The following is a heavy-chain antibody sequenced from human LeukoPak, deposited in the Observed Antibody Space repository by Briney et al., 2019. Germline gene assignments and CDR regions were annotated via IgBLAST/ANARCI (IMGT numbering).Heavy chain of an antibody. Sequence: GRSLRLSCAASGFTFSNYAIYWVRQAPGKGLEWVAVISYDGSNKYYADSIKGRFAISRDNSKNTLYLHMNSLRADDTATYYCARACSTSCYSDYWGQGTLVTVSS. J-gene: IGHJ4*02. CDR2: ISYDGSNK. D-gene: IGHD2-2*02. V-gene: IGHV3-30*09. CDR3: ARACSTSCYSDY. CDR1: GFTFSNYA.